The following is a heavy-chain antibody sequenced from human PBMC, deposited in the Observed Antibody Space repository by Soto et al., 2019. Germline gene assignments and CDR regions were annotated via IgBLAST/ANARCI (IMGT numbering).Heavy chain of an antibody. CDR3: SKEVVSWYRYFDY. CDR1: GFTFSSYA. D-gene: IGHD6-13*01. CDR2: ISGSGGST. J-gene: IGHJ4*02. V-gene: IGHV3-23*01. Sequence: EVQLLESGGGLVQPGGSLRLSCAASGFTFSSYAMSWVRQAPGKGLEWVSAISGSGGSTYYADSVKGRFTISRDNSKNPLYLQMNSLRADDTAVYYCSKEVVSWYRYFDYWCQGTLVTVSS.